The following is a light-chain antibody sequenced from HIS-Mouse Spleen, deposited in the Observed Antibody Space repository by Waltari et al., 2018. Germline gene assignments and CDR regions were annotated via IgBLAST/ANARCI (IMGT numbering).Light chain of an antibody. V-gene: IGLV2-14*03. CDR3: SSYTSSSTLRV. CDR2: DVS. CDR1: SSDVGGYNY. Sequence: QSALTQPASVSGSPGQSITISCTGTSSDVGGYNYVSWYQQHPGKAPKLMIYDVSNRPSGGSNRCSGSKSGNTASLTISGLQAEDEADYYCSSYTSSSTLRVFGGGTKLTVL. J-gene: IGLJ3*02.